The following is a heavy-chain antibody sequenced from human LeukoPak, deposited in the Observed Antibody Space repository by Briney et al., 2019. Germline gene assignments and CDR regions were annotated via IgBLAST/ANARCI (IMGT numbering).Heavy chain of an antibody. V-gene: IGHV5-51*01. Sequence: GESLNVCCQGTGYSFTVYWIGGVRQMPGKGLEWMGIIYPGDYDTRYSPSFQGQVTISADKSISSHCLQWSRLKASYLDVCYCVCRRAGVSPADDKAFAYWGQGTLVTVSS. J-gene: IGHJ4*02. D-gene: IGHD2-2*01. CDR2: IYPGDYDT. CDR1: GYSFTVYW. CDR3: VCRRAGVSPADDKAFAY.